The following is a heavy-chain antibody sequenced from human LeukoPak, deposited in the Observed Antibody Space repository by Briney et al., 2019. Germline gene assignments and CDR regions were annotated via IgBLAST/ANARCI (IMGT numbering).Heavy chain of an antibody. CDR1: GDSISSYY. J-gene: IGHJ3*02. V-gene: IGHV4-59*08. CDR3: ARTLGYYYDSSGYYNDAFDI. Sequence: SETLSLTCTVSGDSISSYYWSWIRQPPGKGLEWIGYIYYSGSTNYNPSLKSRVTISVDTSKNQFSLKLSSVTAADTAVYYCARTLGYYYDSSGYYNDAFDIWGQGTMVTVSS. D-gene: IGHD3-22*01. CDR2: IYYSGST.